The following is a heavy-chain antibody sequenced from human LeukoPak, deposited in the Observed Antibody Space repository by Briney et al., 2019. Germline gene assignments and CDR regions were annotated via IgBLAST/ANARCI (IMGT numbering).Heavy chain of an antibody. J-gene: IGHJ3*02. CDR2: ISYIGST. CDR1: GYSLTNHY. D-gene: IGHD4-17*01. V-gene: IGHV4-59*11. CDR3: ARDLVTVTKGFDI. Sequence: SETLSLTCAVSGYSLTNHYWIWIRQPPGKGLEWIGYISYIGSTNYNPSLKSRVTISIDTSKNQFSLKLTSVTAADTAVYYCARDLVTVTKGFDIWGQGTMVSVSS.